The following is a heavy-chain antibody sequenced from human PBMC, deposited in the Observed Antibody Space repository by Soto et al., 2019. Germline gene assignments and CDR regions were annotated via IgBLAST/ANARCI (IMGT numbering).Heavy chain of an antibody. CDR1: GFMFSAYT. V-gene: IGHV3-21*06. Sequence: GGSLRLSCAASGFMFSAYTMNWVRQAPGKGLEWLSSISDDSSYIDYADSLRGRFTVSRDNARNSLYLQIDSLGVEDTAVYYCATPYYSNHWGPGTLVTVSS. D-gene: IGHD3-22*01. CDR2: ISDDSSYI. J-gene: IGHJ5*02. CDR3: ATPYYSNH.